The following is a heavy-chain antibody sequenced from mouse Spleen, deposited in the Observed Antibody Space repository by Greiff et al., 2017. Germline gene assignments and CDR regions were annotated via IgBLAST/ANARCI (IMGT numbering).Heavy chain of an antibody. CDR3: ARHYYGDLYYAMDY. Sequence: VQLQQSGPVLVKPGASVKMSCKASGYTFTDYYMNWVKQSHGKSLEWIGVINPYNGGTSYNQKFKGKATLTVDKSSSTAYMELNSLTSEDSAVYFCARHYYGDLYYAMDYWGQGTSVTVSS. CDR1: GYTFTDYY. V-gene: IGHV1-19*01. D-gene: IGHD2-13*01. CDR2: INPYNGGT. J-gene: IGHJ4*01.